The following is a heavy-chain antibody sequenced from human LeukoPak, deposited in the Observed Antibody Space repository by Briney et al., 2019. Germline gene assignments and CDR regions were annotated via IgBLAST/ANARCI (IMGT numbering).Heavy chain of an antibody. Sequence: GGSLRLSCVASGFPFSSYWMTWVRLAPGKGLEWVANIKEDGTETYYVDSVKGRFTISRDNAKNSLYLQMNSLRVEDTAVYYCAKEGRSLQTYWGQGTLVTVSS. D-gene: IGHD5-24*01. CDR2: IKEDGTET. J-gene: IGHJ4*02. V-gene: IGHV3-7*03. CDR3: AKEGRSLQTY. CDR1: GFPFSSYW.